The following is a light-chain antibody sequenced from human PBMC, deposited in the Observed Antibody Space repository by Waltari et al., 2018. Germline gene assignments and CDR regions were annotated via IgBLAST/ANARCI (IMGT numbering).Light chain of an antibody. Sequence: QSVLTQPPSASGTPGQRVTISCSGSSSNIGSNYVYWYQQFPGTAPKLLIYRNNQRPSGVPDRFSGSKSGTSASLAISGLRSEDEADYYCAAWDDSLSAHWVFGGGTKLTVL. CDR2: RNN. J-gene: IGLJ3*02. CDR1: SSNIGSNY. V-gene: IGLV1-47*01. CDR3: AAWDDSLSAHWV.